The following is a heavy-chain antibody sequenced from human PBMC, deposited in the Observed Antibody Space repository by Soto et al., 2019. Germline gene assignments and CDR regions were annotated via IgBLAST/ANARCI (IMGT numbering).Heavy chain of an antibody. J-gene: IGHJ4*02. D-gene: IGHD3-3*01. V-gene: IGHV3-30-3*02. CDR2: VSYDGITK. Sequence: LRLSCAASGFTFRSYPMHWVRQAPGKGLEWVAIVSYDGITKYADSVKGRFTISRDNSNNTLFLQMNSLRTEDTAVYYCTKEGLFWSGSFGSWGQGTLVTVSS. CDR1: GFTFRSYP. CDR3: TKEGLFWSGSFGS.